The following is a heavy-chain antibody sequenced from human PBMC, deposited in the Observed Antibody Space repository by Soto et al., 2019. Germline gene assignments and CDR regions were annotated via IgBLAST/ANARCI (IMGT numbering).Heavy chain of an antibody. D-gene: IGHD3-10*01. CDR1: GCSISSSSYY. CDR3: AAPKTSTYYPPRY. J-gene: IGHJ4*02. CDR2: IYNGGST. V-gene: IGHV4-39*01. Sequence: SETLSLTCPVSGCSISSSSYYWAWIRQPPGKGLEWIGSIYNGGSTYYNPSLKSRVTISVDTSKNQLSLKLSSVTAADTGVFYCAAPKTSTYYPPRYWGQGTLVTVSS.